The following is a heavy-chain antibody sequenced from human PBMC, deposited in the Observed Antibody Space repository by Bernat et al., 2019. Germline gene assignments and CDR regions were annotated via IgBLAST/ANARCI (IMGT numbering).Heavy chain of an antibody. Sequence: QLQLQESGPGLVKPSETLSLTCTVSGGSISSSSYYWGWIRQPPGKGLEWIGRIYYSGSTYYNASLKSRVTISVDTSKNKFSVKLSSVTAADAAVYYCARQRSSSWYSPFEYWGQGTLVTVSS. D-gene: IGHD6-13*01. CDR2: IYYSGST. CDR3: ARQRSSSWYSPFEY. CDR1: GGSISSSSYY. J-gene: IGHJ4*02. V-gene: IGHV4-39*01.